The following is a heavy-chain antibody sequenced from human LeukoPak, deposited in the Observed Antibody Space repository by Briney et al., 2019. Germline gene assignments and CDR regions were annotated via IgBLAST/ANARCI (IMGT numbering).Heavy chain of an antibody. V-gene: IGHV3-21*01. D-gene: IGHD3-10*01. CDR1: GFSFSSYA. J-gene: IGHJ4*02. CDR3: ARDRSVLRGVISDY. Sequence: GGSLRLSCAASGFSFSSYAMSWVRQAPGKGLEWVSSISNNDDYIYYADSVKGRFTVSRDNAKNSLYLQMNSLRVEDTAVYYCARDRSVLRGVISDYWGQGTLVTVSS. CDR2: ISNNDDYI.